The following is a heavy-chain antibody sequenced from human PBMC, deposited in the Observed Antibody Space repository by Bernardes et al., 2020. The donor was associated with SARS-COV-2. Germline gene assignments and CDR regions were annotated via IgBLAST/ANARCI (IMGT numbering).Heavy chain of an antibody. J-gene: IGHJ4*02. Sequence: GGSLRLSCAASGFTFSTYWMHWVRQAPGKGLVWVSRINIDGSITSYADSVKGRFTISRDDAKNSLYLHMDRLRSEDTALYYCVKDLGVVTAAIGFWGQGTLVTVSS. CDR2: INIDGSIT. CDR1: GFTFSTYW. CDR3: VKDLGVVTAAIGF. D-gene: IGHD2-21*02. V-gene: IGHV3-74*01.